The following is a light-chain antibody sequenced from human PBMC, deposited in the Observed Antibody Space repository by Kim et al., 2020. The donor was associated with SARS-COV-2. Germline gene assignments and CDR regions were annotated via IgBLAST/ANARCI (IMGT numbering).Light chain of an antibody. CDR1: QDINSY. Sequence: DIQMTQSPSSLSASVGDRVTITCRASQDINSYLAWYQQKPGIVPKLLIQAASTLQSGVSSRFSGSGSGTDFTLTISSLQPEDVATYYCQKYNSPPRTFGQGTKVDIK. CDR3: QKYNSPPRT. CDR2: AAS. J-gene: IGKJ1*01. V-gene: IGKV1-27*01.